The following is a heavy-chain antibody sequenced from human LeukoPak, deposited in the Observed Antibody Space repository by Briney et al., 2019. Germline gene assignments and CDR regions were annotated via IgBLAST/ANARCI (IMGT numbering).Heavy chain of an antibody. CDR2: IWYDGSNK. D-gene: IGHD3-10*01. J-gene: IGHJ6*02. Sequence: GGSLRVSCAASGFTFSSYGMHWVRQAPGKGLEWVAVIWYDGSNKYYADSVKGRFTISRDNSKNTLYLQMNSLRAEDTAVYYCARDREGYGSDYYGMDVWGQGTTVTVSS. CDR3: ARDREGYGSDYYGMDV. V-gene: IGHV3-33*01. CDR1: GFTFSSYG.